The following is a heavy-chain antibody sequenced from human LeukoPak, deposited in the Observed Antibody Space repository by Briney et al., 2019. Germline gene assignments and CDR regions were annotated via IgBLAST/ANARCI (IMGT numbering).Heavy chain of an antibody. CDR1: GFTFSSHA. D-gene: IGHD1-26*01. Sequence: PGGSLRLSCAASGFTFSSHAMSWLRQAPGKGLEWVSAISGSGGSTYYAVSVKGRFTISRDNSKNTLYLQMQSLRAEDTAVYYCANSCDGAIIPCDWGQGTLVTVSS. J-gene: IGHJ4*02. CDR3: ANSCDGAIIPCD. CDR2: ISGSGGST. V-gene: IGHV3-23*01.